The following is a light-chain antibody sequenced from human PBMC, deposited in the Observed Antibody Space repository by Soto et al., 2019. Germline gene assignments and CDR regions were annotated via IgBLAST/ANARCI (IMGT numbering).Light chain of an antibody. Sequence: DIQMTQSPSSVSASLGDRVTITCRASQGIGTWLGWYQQKPGKAPNLLISGASSLQSGVPSRFSASGSGTDFTLTITSLQPEDFATYYCQQTHSFPFTFGQGTRLEI. CDR3: QQTHSFPFT. CDR1: QGIGTW. J-gene: IGKJ5*01. CDR2: GAS. V-gene: IGKV1-12*01.